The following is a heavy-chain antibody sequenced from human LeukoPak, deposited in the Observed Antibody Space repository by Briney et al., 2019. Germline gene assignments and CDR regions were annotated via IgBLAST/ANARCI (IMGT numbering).Heavy chain of an antibody. CDR2: INPNSGGT. Sequence: ASVKVSCKASGYTFTDYYMHWVRQAPGQGLEWMGWINPNSGGTNYAQKFQGRVTMTRDTSISTAYMELSRLRSDDTAVYYCARGYCSGGSCYSALNWFDPWGQGTLVTVSS. D-gene: IGHD2-15*01. CDR1: GYTFTDYY. J-gene: IGHJ5*02. CDR3: ARGYCSGGSCYSALNWFDP. V-gene: IGHV1-2*02.